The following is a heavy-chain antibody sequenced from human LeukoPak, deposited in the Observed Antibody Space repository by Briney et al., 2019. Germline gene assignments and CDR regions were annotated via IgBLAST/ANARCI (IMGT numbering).Heavy chain of an antibody. V-gene: IGHV3-23*01. CDR1: GFTFSSYA. J-gene: IGHJ5*02. CDR3: AKWAYYDFWSGPNNWFDP. CDR2: ISGSGGST. Sequence: GGSLRLSCAASGFTFSSYAMSWVRQAPGKGLEWVSAISGSGGSTYYADSVKGRFTISRDNSKNTLYLQMNSLRAEDTAVYYCAKWAYYDFWSGPNNWFDPWGQGTLVTVSS. D-gene: IGHD3-3*01.